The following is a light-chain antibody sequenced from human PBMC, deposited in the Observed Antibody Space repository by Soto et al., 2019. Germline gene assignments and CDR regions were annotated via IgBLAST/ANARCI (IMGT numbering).Light chain of an antibody. CDR1: QSISWW. CDR2: DAS. J-gene: IGKJ4*01. V-gene: IGKV1-5*01. Sequence: DIQMTQSPSALSASVGDRVTITCRASQSISWWLAWYQQKPGQVPKLLIYDASSLQSGVPSRFSGSGGGTEFTLTVSSLQPDDFATYYCQQYSTYPLTFGGGTKVDIK. CDR3: QQYSTYPLT.